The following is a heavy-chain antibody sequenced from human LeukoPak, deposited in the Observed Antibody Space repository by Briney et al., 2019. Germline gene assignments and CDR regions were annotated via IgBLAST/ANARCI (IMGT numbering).Heavy chain of an antibody. J-gene: IGHJ5*02. V-gene: IGHV3-11*03. CDR3: ARYQHIAGANNWFDP. D-gene: IGHD1-26*01. CDR2: ISGTSTYT. CDR1: GFSFSDSY. Sequence: PGGSLRLSCVASGFSFSDSYMSWLRQAPGKGLESISYISGTSTYTNYADSVKGRFTISRDNAQNSLFLQMNSLRPEDTAVYYCARYQHIAGANNWFDPWDQGTLVTVSS.